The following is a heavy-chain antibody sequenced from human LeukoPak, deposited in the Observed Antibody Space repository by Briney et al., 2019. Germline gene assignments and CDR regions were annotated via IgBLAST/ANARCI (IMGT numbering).Heavy chain of an antibody. V-gene: IGHV1-18*04. J-gene: IGHJ5*02. CDR2: ISAYNGNT. D-gene: IGHD2-2*01. CDR3: ARDTRHRYCSSTICYRGWLDP. Sequence: EASVKVSCKASGYTFTGYYMHWVRQAPGQGLEWMGWISAYNGNTNYAQKLQGRVTMTTDTSTSTAYMELRSLRSDDTAVYYCARDTRHRYCSSTICYRGWLDPWGQGTLVTVSS. CDR1: GYTFTGYY.